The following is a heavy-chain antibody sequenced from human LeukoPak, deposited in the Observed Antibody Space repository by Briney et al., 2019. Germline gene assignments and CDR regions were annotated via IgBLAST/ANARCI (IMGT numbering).Heavy chain of an antibody. Sequence: ASVKVSCKVSGYTLTELSIHWVRQAPGKGLEWMGGFDPEDGETIYAQKFQGRVTVTEDTSTDTAYMELSSLRSEDTAVYYCAIGGITMVRGVIITNWFDPWGQGNLVTVSS. D-gene: IGHD3-10*01. CDR3: AIGGITMVRGVIITNWFDP. J-gene: IGHJ5*02. CDR2: FDPEDGET. V-gene: IGHV1-24*01. CDR1: GYTLTELS.